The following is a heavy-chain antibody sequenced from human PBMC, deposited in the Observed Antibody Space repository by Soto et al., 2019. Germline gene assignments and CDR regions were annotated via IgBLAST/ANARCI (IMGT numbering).Heavy chain of an antibody. Sequence: EVQLVESGGGLIQPGGSLRLSCAASGFTVSSNYMSWVRQAPGKGLEWVSVIYSGGSTYYADSVMGRFTISRDNSKNTLYLQMNSLRAEDTAVYYCASLPWGGYCSSTSCYSWGQGTLVTVSS. D-gene: IGHD2-2*01. CDR1: GFTVSSNY. J-gene: IGHJ4*02. CDR2: IYSGGST. V-gene: IGHV3-53*01. CDR3: ASLPWGGYCSSTSCYS.